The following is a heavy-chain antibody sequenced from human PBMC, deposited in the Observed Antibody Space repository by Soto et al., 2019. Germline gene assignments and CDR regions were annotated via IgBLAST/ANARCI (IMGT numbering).Heavy chain of an antibody. CDR1: GVSVNTAGYY. J-gene: IGHJ4*02. D-gene: IGHD6-13*01. CDR2: IYYSGST. V-gene: IGHV4-31*03. Sequence: QVQLQQSGPGLLKPSQTLSLTCSVSGVSVNTAGYYWAWIRPPPVKGLEWIGYIYYSGSTYYSTCLKNRFAISIRRTVTVFSLKVSSVTAADTAVYYCARGIFLARAAAYFDYWGQGTLVTVSS. CDR3: ARGIFLARAAAYFDY.